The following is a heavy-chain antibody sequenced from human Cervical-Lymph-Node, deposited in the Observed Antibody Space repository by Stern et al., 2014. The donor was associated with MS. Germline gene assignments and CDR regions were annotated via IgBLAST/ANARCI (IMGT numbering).Heavy chain of an antibody. CDR1: GYTFTSYY. J-gene: IGHJ4*02. Sequence: VQLVQSGAEVKKPGASVTVSCKASGYTFTSYYIHWVRQAPGQGLEWMGIIIPSGGTTSHAQKVQGRVTLTRDTSTSTVYMELNSLRSEDTAVYYCAREHSAMAFGYWGQGTLVTVSS. CDR3: AREHSAMAFGY. D-gene: IGHD5-18*01. CDR2: IIPSGGTT. V-gene: IGHV1-46*01.